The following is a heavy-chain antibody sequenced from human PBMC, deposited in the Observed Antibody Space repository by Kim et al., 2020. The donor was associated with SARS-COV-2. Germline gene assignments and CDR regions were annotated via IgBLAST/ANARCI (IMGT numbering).Heavy chain of an antibody. J-gene: IGHJ4*02. CDR3: AKDITGYTSSCPDY. V-gene: IGHV3-30*18. Sequence: GGSLRLSCAASGFTFSSYGMHWVRQAPGKGLEWVAVISYDGSNKYSADSVKGRFTISRDNSKNTLYLQMNSLRAEDTAVYYCAKDITGYTSSCPDYWGQGTLVTVSS. CDR1: GFTFSSYG. CDR2: ISYDGSNK. D-gene: IGHD6-13*01.